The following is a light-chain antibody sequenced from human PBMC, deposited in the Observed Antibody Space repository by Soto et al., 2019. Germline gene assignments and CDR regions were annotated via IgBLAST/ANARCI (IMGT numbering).Light chain of an antibody. Sequence: EIVLTPSPGTLSLSPGGRATLSCRASQSVSSSYLAWYQQKPGQAPRLLIYGASSRAPGIPARFSGSGSGTDFTLTISRLETEDFAVYYCQQYDTSPRTFGQGTKVDIK. CDR3: QQYDTSPRT. CDR1: QSVSSSY. J-gene: IGKJ1*01. CDR2: GAS. V-gene: IGKV3-20*01.